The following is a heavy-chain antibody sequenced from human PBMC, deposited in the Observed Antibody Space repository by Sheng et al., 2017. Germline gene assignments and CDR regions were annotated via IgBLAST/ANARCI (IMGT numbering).Heavy chain of an antibody. CDR2: IYYSGST. J-gene: IGHJ4*02. CDR3: ARAYYYDSSGPYYFDY. CDR1: GGSISSSSYY. D-gene: IGHD3-22*01. Sequence: QLQLQESGPGLVKPSETLSLTCTVSGGSISSSSYYWGWIRQPPGKGLEWIGSIYYSGSTYYNPSLKSRVTISVDTSKNQFSLKLSSVTAADTAVYYCARAYYYDSSGPYYFDYWARERWSPSPQ. V-gene: IGHV4-39*07.